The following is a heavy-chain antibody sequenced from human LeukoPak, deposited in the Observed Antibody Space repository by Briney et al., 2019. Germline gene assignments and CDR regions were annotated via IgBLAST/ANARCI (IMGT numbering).Heavy chain of an antibody. CDR2: FYYSGGT. CDR1: GGSISNDY. J-gene: IGHJ6*02. V-gene: IGHV4-59*08. Sequence: SETLSLTCTVSGGSISNDYWNWIRQPPGKGLEWIGYFYYSGGTYYNSSLKSRVAISVDTSKNQFSLRLISVTAADTALYYCARLTRAGHSFYYGMDVWGQGTTVIVSS. CDR3: ARLTRAGHSFYYGMDV.